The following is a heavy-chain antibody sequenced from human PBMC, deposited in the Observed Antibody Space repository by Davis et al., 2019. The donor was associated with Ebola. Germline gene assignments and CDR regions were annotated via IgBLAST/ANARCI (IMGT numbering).Heavy chain of an antibody. D-gene: IGHD3-3*01. V-gene: IGHV1-18*01. CDR3: VKDFWRDDPGY. Sequence: ASVTVSCKASGYTFTNYGITWVRQAPGQGLEWMGWSSTSNGNTNYAQKLQGRVTMTTDTSTTTAYMELRSLRSDDTAMYYCVKDFWRDDPGYWGQGTLVTVSS. CDR1: GYTFTNYG. CDR2: SSTSNGNT. J-gene: IGHJ4*02.